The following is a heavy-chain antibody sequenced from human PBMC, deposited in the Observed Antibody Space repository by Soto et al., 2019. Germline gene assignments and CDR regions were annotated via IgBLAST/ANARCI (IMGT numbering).Heavy chain of an antibody. CDR2: ISYDGSNK. V-gene: IGHV3-30-3*01. CDR3: ARDRLELRSWDYYYYYGMDV. D-gene: IGHD1-7*01. CDR1: GFTFSSYA. J-gene: IGHJ6*02. Sequence: GGSLRLSCAASGFTFSSYAMHWVRQAPGKGLEWVAVISYDGSNKYYADSVKGRFTISRDNSKNTLYLQMNSLRAEDTAVYYCARDRLELRSWDYYYYYGMDVWGQGTTVTVSS.